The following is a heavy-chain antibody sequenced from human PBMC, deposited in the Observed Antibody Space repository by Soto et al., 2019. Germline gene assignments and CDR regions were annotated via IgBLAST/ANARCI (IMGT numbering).Heavy chain of an antibody. D-gene: IGHD2-15*01. V-gene: IGHV1-18*01. CDR2: ISAYNGNT. CDR3: ARDGVYCSGGSCYLYYYGMDV. Sequence: GASVKVSCKASGYTFTSYGISWVRQAPGQGLEWMGWISAYNGNTNYAQKLQGRVTITADESTSTAYMELSSLRSEGTAVYYCARDGVYCSGGSCYLYYYGMDVWGQGTTVTVSS. CDR1: GYTFTSYG. J-gene: IGHJ6*02.